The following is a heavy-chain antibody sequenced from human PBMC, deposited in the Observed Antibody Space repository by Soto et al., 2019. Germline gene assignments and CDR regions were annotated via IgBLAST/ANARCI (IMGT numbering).Heavy chain of an antibody. CDR1: GFTFSDYY. Sequence: GGSLRLSCAASGFTFSDYYMTWIRQAPGKGLEWVAYISGTGVTIKYEDSVKGRFTISRDNAKNSLFLQMNSLRAEDTAVYYCARDAGRDGYTFNYWGQGTQVTVYS. J-gene: IGHJ4*02. V-gene: IGHV3-11*01. D-gene: IGHD5-12*01. CDR2: ISGTGVTI. CDR3: ARDAGRDGYTFNY.